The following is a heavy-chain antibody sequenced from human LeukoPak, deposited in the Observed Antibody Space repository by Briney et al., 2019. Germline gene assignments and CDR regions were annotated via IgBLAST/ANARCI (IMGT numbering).Heavy chain of an antibody. CDR3: AKDRWYDVVVPAAPDAFDI. Sequence: GGSLRLSCAASGFTFNRYAMHWVRQAPGKGLEWVAFIRYDGSNKYYADSVKGRFTISRDNSKNTLYLQMNSLRAEDTAVYYCAKDRWYDVVVPAAPDAFDIWGQGTMVTVSS. D-gene: IGHD2-2*01. CDR1: GFTFNRYA. CDR2: IRYDGSNK. V-gene: IGHV3-30*02. J-gene: IGHJ3*02.